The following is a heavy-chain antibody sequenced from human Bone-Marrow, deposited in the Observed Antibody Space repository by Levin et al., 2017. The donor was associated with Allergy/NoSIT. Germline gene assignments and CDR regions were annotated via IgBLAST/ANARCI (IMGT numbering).Heavy chain of an antibody. D-gene: IGHD4-17*01. CDR2: IKQDGSEK. V-gene: IGHV3-7*01. CDR3: AREGRAHGDYFYYGTDV. J-gene: IGHJ6*02. Sequence: GGSLRLSCAASGFQFSNYWMSWVRQAPGKGLQWVANIKQDGSEKYYVDSVEGRFSISRDNAKNSLFLQMNSLSAEDTAVYFCAREGRAHGDYFYYGTDVWGQGTTVTVSS. CDR1: GFQFSNYW.